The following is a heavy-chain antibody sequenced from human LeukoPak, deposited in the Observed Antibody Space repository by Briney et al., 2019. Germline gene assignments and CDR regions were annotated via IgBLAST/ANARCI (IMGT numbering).Heavy chain of an antibody. V-gene: IGHV1-2*02. D-gene: IGHD3-9*01. Sequence: ASVKVSCKASGFTFNAYNIHWVRQAPGQGLEWMGWINPKSGGANYAQKFQGRVTMAWDTSISTAYMELSRLRSDDTAVYYCAREYILTAYYGDYWGQGTLVTVSS. CDR3: AREYILTAYYGDY. CDR1: GFTFNAYN. J-gene: IGHJ4*02. CDR2: INPKSGGA.